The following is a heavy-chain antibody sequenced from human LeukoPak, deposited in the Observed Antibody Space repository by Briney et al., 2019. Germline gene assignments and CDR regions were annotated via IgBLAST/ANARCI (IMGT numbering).Heavy chain of an antibody. V-gene: IGHV4-39*07. J-gene: IGHJ6*03. CDR3: ARNRQQKYYYYYYMDV. CDR2: IYYSGST. Sequence: SETLSLTCTVSGGSISSSNYYWGWIRQPPGKGLEWIGSIYYSGSTYYSPSLKSRVTISVDTSKNQFSLKLSSVTAADTAVYYCARNRQQKYYYYYYMDVWGKGTTVTVSS. CDR1: GGSISSSNYY. D-gene: IGHD2/OR15-2a*01.